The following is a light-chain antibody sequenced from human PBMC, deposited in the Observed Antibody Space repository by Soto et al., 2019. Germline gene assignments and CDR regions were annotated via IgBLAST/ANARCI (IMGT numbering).Light chain of an antibody. CDR3: HQYSPSVSWT. CDR1: QSVASSY. Sequence: EIVLTQSPGTLSLSPGERATLSCRASQSVASSYLAWYQQKPGQAPRLLIYGASSRATGISDRFSGSGSGTDFILTISTLEPEDFAVDYCHQYSPSVSWTFGQGTKVEIK. CDR2: GAS. J-gene: IGKJ1*01. V-gene: IGKV3-20*01.